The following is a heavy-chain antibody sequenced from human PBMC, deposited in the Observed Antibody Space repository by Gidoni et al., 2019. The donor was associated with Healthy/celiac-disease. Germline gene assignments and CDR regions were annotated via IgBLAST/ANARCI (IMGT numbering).Heavy chain of an antibody. CDR3: AREGLAYSSSWFGY. Sequence: EVQLVESGGGLVKPGGSLRLSCAASGFTFRRYSMNWVRQAPGKGLEWVSSISSSSSYIYYADSVKGRFTISRDNAKNSLYLQMNSLRAEDTAVYYCAREGLAYSSSWFGYWGQGTLVTVSS. J-gene: IGHJ5*01. D-gene: IGHD6-13*01. V-gene: IGHV3-21*01. CDR1: GFTFRRYS. CDR2: ISSSSSYI.